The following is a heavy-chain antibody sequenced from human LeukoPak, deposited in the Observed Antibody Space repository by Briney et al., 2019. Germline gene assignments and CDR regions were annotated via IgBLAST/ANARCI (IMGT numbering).Heavy chain of an antibody. CDR3: AKAAPLLYSGSYSTLDY. CDR2: ISYDGSNK. J-gene: IGHJ4*02. CDR1: GFTFSSYG. D-gene: IGHD1-26*01. V-gene: IGHV3-30*18. Sequence: PGRSLRLSCAASGFTFSSYGMHWVRQAPGKGLEGVAVISYDGSNKYYADSVKGRFTISRDNSKNTLYLQMNSLRAEDTAVYYCAKAAPLLYSGSYSTLDYWGQGTLVTVSS.